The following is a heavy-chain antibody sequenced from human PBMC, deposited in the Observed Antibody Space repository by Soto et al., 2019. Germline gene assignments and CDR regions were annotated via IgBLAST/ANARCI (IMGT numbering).Heavy chain of an antibody. J-gene: IGHJ6*01. CDR1: GYSFSDYF. Sequence: QVQLVQSGAEVKKSGASVKVSCKPSGYSFSDYFIQWVRQAPGQGLEWVAWINPKTAATNYAKKFQGRVSLTWDTSSTTSYMALPRLRPDDTAVYYCARIKWGLNYYNGMDVWGQGATWIVSS. CDR3: ARIKWGLNYYNGMDV. D-gene: IGHD1-26*01. CDR2: INPKTAAT. V-gene: IGHV1-2*02.